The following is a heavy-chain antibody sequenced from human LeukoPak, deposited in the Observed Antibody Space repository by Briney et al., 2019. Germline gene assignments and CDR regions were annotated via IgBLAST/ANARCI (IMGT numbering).Heavy chain of an antibody. D-gene: IGHD6-19*01. Sequence: GESLKISCKGSGYSFTSYWIVWVRQMPGKGLEWIGIIYPGDSDTRYSPSFQGQVTISADKSISTAYLQWSSLKASDTAMYYCARQYSSGWYGVGYWGQGTLVTVSS. CDR1: GYSFTSYW. V-gene: IGHV5-51*01. CDR3: ARQYSSGWYGVGY. J-gene: IGHJ4*02. CDR2: IYPGDSDT.